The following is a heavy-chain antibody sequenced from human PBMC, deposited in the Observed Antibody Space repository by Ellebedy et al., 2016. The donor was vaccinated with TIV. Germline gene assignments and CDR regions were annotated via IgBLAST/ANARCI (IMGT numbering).Heavy chain of an antibody. CDR1: GGSISSYY. J-gene: IGHJ4*02. CDR2: IYYRGST. Sequence: GSLRLXCAVYGGSISSYYWSWIRQPPGKGLEWIGYIYYRGSTNYNPSLKSRVTISLDTSKNQFSLKLTSVTAADTAVYYCAVSGGGSGLRWGQGTLVTVSS. CDR3: AVSGGGSGLR. V-gene: IGHV4-59*01. D-gene: IGHD3-10*02.